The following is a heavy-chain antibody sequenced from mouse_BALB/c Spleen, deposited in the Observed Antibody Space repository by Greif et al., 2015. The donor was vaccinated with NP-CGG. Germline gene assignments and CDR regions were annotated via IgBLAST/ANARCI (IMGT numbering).Heavy chain of an antibody. Sequence: EVKVEESGGGLVQPGGSLRLSCAASGFTFTDYFMSWVRQPPGKAPEWLGFIRDKANGYTTEYSASVKGRFTISRDNSQSIIYLQMNTLRAEDSATYYCAKDWPSYFDYWGQGTTLTVSS. CDR2: IRDKANGYTT. CDR1: GFTFTDYF. J-gene: IGHJ2*01. CDR3: AKDWPSYFDY. V-gene: IGHV7-3*02.